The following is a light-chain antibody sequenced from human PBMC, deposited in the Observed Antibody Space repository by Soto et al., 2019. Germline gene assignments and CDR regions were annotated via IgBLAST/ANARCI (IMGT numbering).Light chain of an antibody. Sequence: EIVLTQSPATLSLSPGERATLSCRASQSVSSYLAWYQQKPGQAPRLLIYDASNRATGVPARFSGSGSGTDFTLTINNLDPEDFAVYYCQQRSNWPITFGQGTRLQI. CDR3: QQRSNWPIT. J-gene: IGKJ5*01. CDR2: DAS. CDR1: QSVSSY. V-gene: IGKV3-11*01.